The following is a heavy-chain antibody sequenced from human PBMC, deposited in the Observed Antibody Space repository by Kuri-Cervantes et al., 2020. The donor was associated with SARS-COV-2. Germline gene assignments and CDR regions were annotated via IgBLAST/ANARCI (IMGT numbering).Heavy chain of an antibody. Sequence: GGSLRLSCAASGFTFSNYAMTWVRQAPGKGLEWVSAISGSGGSTYYADSVKGRFTISRDNSKNTLYLQMNSLRAEDTAVYYCAKDTEYSSGWYYFDHWGQGTLVTVSS. D-gene: IGHD6-19*01. V-gene: IGHV3-23*01. CDR3: AKDTEYSSGWYYFDH. J-gene: IGHJ4*02. CDR2: ISGSGGST. CDR1: GFTFSNYA.